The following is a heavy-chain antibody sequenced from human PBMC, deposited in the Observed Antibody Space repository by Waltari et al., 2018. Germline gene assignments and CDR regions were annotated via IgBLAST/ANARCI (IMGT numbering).Heavy chain of an antibody. CDR2: IKQDGSEK. J-gene: IGHJ6*02. D-gene: IGHD6-19*01. CDR3: ARGGSSGWYNYYGMDV. Sequence: EVQLVESGGGLVQPGGSLRLSCAASGFTFSSYWMSWVRKAPGKGLEWVANIKQDGSEKYYVDSVKGRFTISRDNAKNSLYLQMNSLRAEDTAVYYCARGGSSGWYNYYGMDVWGQGTTVTVSS. V-gene: IGHV3-7*01. CDR1: GFTFSSYW.